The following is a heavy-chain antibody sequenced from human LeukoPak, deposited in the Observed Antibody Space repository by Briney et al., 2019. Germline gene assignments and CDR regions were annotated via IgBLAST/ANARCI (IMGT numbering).Heavy chain of an antibody. CDR2: ISYDGSNK. CDR1: GFTFSSYG. Sequence: GGSLRLSCAASGFTFSSYGMHWVRQAPGKGLEWVAVISYDGSNKYYADSVKGRFTISRDNSKNTLYLQMNSLRAEDTAVYYCARDKGAYGDFANSWGQGTLVIVSS. J-gene: IGHJ4*02. D-gene: IGHD4-17*01. CDR3: ARDKGAYGDFANS. V-gene: IGHV3-30*03.